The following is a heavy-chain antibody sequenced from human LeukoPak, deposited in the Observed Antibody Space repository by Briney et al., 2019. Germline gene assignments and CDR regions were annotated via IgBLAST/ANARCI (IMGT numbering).Heavy chain of an antibody. CDR3: ARGASEQWPTYYFDY. J-gene: IGHJ4*02. CDR2: IYYSGRT. Sequence: PSETLSLTCTVSGGSISSSSYYWGWIRQPPGKGLEWIGSIYYSGRTNYNPSLKSRVTISLDTSKNQFSLKLSSVTAADTAVYYCARGASEQWPTYYFDYWGQGTLVTVSS. CDR1: GGSISSSSYY. V-gene: IGHV4-39*07. D-gene: IGHD6-19*01.